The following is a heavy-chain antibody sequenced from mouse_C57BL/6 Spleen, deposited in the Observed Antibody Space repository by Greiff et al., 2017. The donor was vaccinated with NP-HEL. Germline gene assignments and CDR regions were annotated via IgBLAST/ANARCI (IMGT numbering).Heavy chain of an antibody. CDR1: GYAFSSSW. D-gene: IGHD1-1*01. CDR3: AKDYGSSYAYAMDY. Sequence: QVQLQQSGPELVKPGASVKISCKASGYAFSSSWMNWVKQRPGKGLEWIGRIYPGDGDTNYNGKFKGKATLTADKSSSTAYMQLSSLTSEDSAVDVCAKDYGSSYAYAMDYWGQGTSVTVSS. CDR2: IYPGDGDT. V-gene: IGHV1-82*01. J-gene: IGHJ4*01.